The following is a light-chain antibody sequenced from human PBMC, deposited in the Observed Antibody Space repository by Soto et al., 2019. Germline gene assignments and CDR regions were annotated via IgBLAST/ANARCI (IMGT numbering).Light chain of an antibody. J-gene: IGKJ5*01. V-gene: IGKV3-11*01. CDR1: QSVSSY. CDR2: DAS. CDR3: QQRSNWPAIT. Sequence: EIVLTQSPATLSLSPWERATLSGRSSQSVSSYLAWYQQKPGQAPRLLIYDASNRATGIPARFSGSGSGTDFTLTISSLEPEDFAVYYCQQRSNWPAITFGQGTRLEIK.